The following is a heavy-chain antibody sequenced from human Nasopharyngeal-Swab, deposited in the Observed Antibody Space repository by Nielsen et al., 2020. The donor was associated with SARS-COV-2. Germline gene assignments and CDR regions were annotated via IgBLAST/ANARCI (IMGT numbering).Heavy chain of an antibody. CDR1: VFTFSNNW. CDR2: IKQDGSEK. CDR3: GRYGYNAALDY. V-gene: IGHV3-7*01. D-gene: IGHD5-24*01. J-gene: IGHJ4*02. Sequence: GESLKISCAASVFTFSNNWMSWVRQAPGKGLEWVANIKQDGSEKFYVDSVKGRFTISRDNAKNSLYLQMNTLRVEDTAVYYCGRYGYNAALDYWGQGTLVTVSS.